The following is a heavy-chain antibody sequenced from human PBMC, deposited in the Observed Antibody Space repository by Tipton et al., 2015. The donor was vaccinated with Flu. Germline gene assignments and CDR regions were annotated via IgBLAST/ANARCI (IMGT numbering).Heavy chain of an antibody. D-gene: IGHD5-24*01. J-gene: IGHJ5*02. CDR1: GGSISISSYY. V-gene: IGHV4-39*07. CDR3: AMTYMDGHHS. CDR2: IHYTGST. Sequence: LRLSCTVSGGSISISSYYWGWIRQPPGKGLEWIGSIHYTGSTYYNPSLKSRLTISVDTSKNQISLKLSSVTAADTTVYYCAMTYMDGHHSWGQGTLVSVSS.